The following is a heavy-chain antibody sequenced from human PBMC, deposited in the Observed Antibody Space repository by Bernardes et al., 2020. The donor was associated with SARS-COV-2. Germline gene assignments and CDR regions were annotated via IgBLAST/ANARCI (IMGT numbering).Heavy chain of an antibody. J-gene: IGHJ6*03. Sequence: TLSLTCTVSGGSISSSSYYWGWIRQPPGKGLEWIGSIYYSGSTYYNPSLKSRVTISVDTSKNQFSLKLSSVTAADTAVYYCARSNQFHYDFWSGYYPLYYYYMDVWGKGTTVTVSS. V-gene: IGHV4-39*07. CDR1: GGSISSSSYY. CDR2: IYYSGST. D-gene: IGHD3-3*01. CDR3: ARSNQFHYDFWSGYYPLYYYYMDV.